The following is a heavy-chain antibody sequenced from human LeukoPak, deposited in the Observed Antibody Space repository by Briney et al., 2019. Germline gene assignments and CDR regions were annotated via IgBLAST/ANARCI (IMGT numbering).Heavy chain of an antibody. V-gene: IGHV3-23*01. CDR1: GFTFSSYA. D-gene: IGHD3-3*01. Sequence: PGGSLRLSCAASGFTFSSYAMSWVRQAPGKGLEWVSAISGSGGSTYYADSVKGRFTISRDNSKNTLYLQMNSLRAEDTAVYYCANSPRSKTIFGVVLYYFDYWGQGTLVTVSS. CDR3: ANSPRSKTIFGVVLYYFDY. J-gene: IGHJ4*02. CDR2: ISGSGGST.